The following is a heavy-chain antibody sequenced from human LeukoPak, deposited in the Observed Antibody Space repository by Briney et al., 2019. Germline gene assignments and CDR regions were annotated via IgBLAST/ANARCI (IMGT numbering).Heavy chain of an antibody. J-gene: IGHJ4*02. CDR3: TTAPLGYCSGGSCYDY. D-gene: IGHD2-15*01. V-gene: IGHV3-15*01. CDR1: GFTFSNAW. CDR2: IKSKTDGGTT. Sequence: GSLRLSCAASGFTFSNAWMRWVRQAPGKGLEWVGRIKSKTDGGTTDYAAPVKGRFTTSRDDSKSTLYLQMNSLKTEDTAVYYCTTAPLGYCSGGSCYDYWGQGTLVTVSS.